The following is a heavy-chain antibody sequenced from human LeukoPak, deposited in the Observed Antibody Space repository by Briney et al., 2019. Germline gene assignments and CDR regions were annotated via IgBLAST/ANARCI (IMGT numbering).Heavy chain of an antibody. V-gene: IGHV4-59*01. Sequence: SETLSLTCTVSGGSISSYYWSWIRQPPGKGLEWIGYIYYSGSTNYNPSLKSRVTISVDTSKNQFSLKLSSVTAADTAVYYCAREAPTAAAGPDAFDIWGQGTMVTVSS. J-gene: IGHJ3*02. CDR1: GGSISSYY. CDR3: AREAPTAAAGPDAFDI. CDR2: IYYSGST. D-gene: IGHD6-13*01.